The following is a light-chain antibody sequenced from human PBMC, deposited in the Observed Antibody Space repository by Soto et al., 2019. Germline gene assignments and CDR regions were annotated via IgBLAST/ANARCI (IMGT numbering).Light chain of an antibody. V-gene: IGKV3-11*01. CDR3: QQRSNWL. CDR2: DAY. Sequence: DIVWTQSPCTLSLSPGERATLSCRASQSFRGLLAWYQQKPGHAPRLLIYDAYNRATGIPPRFSGSGSGTEFTLTINSLQSEDFAVYYCQQRSNWLFGPGTMVDIK. CDR1: QSFRGL. J-gene: IGKJ3*01.